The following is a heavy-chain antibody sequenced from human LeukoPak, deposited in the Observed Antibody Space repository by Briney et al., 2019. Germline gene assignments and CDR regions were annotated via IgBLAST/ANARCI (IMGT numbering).Heavy chain of an antibody. CDR2: IRYDGSNK. Sequence: GGSLRLSCAASRFTFSSYGMHWVRQAPGKGLEWVAFIRYDGSNKYYADSVKGRFTISRDNSKNTLYLQMNSLRAEDTAVYYCAKILPAAIFSPCDYWGQGTLVTVSS. CDR3: AKILPAAIFSPCDY. V-gene: IGHV3-30*02. CDR1: RFTFSSYG. D-gene: IGHD2-2*02. J-gene: IGHJ4*02.